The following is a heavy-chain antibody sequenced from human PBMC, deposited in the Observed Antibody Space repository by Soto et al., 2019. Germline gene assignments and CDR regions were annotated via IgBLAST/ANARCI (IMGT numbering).Heavy chain of an antibody. D-gene: IGHD6-13*01. CDR2: ISSSSSYI. V-gene: IGHV3-21*01. Sequence: GGSLRLSCAASGFTFSSYSMNWVRQAPGKGLEWVSSISSSSSYIYYADSVKGRFTISRDNAKNSLYLQMNSLRAEDTAVYYCARDGSRGSSWTFDYYYGMDVWGQGTTVTVSS. CDR3: ARDGSRGSSWTFDYYYGMDV. J-gene: IGHJ6*02. CDR1: GFTFSSYS.